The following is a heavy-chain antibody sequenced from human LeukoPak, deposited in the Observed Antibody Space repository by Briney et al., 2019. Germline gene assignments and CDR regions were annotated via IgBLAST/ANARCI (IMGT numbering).Heavy chain of an antibody. V-gene: IGHV4-59*01. CDR1: GDSISDDY. D-gene: IGHD6-19*01. CDR3: ARGYRGIAVAGSGGWFDP. Sequence: SETLSLTCTVSGDSISDDYYTWMRQPAGKGLEWIGYIYYSGSTNYNPSLKSRVTISVDTSKNQFSLKLSSVTAADTAVYYCARGYRGIAVAGSGGWFDPWGQGTLVTVSS. CDR2: IYYSGST. J-gene: IGHJ5*02.